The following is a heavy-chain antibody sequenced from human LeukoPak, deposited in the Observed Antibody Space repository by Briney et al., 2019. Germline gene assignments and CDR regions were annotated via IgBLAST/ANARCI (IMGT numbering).Heavy chain of an antibody. CDR2: ISAYNGNT. CDR3: ASAKEVGAADY. D-gene: IGHD2-15*01. CDR1: GYTFTSYG. V-gene: IGHV1-18*01. Sequence: ASVKVSCKASGYTFTSYGISWVRQAPGQGLEWMGWISAYNGNTNYAQKLQGRVTMTRDMSTSTVYMELSSLRSEDTAVYYCASAKEVGAADYWGQGTLVTVSS. J-gene: IGHJ4*02.